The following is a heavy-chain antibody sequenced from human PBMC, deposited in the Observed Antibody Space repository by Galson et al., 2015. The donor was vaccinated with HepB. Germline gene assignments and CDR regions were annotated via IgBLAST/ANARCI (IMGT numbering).Heavy chain of an antibody. CDR2: ISSSSSTI. Sequence: SLRLSCAASGFTFSSYSMNWVRQAPGKGLEWVSYISSSSSTIYYADSVKGRFTISRDNAKNSLYLQMNSLRDEDTAVYYCARDHNYYDSSGYYWDYWGQGTLVTVSS. CDR3: ARDHNYYDSSGYYWDY. CDR1: GFTFSSYS. V-gene: IGHV3-48*02. J-gene: IGHJ4*02. D-gene: IGHD3-22*01.